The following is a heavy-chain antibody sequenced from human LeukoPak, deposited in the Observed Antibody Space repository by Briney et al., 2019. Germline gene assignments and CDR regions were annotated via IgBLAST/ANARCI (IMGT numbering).Heavy chain of an antibody. CDR2: ISSSGSTI. CDR1: GFTFSNYD. V-gene: IGHV3-11*04. CDR3: ARDETLDY. Sequence: GGSRRLSCAASGFTFSNYDMSWSRQAPGKGLEWVAYISSSGSTIYYADSVKGRFTISRDNDKNSLYLQMNSLRAEDKAVYYCARDETLDYWGQGTVVTVSS. J-gene: IGHJ4*02.